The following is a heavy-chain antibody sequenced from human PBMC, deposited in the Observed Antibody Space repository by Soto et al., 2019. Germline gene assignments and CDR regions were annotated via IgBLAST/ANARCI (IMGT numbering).Heavy chain of an antibody. J-gene: IGHJ4*02. CDR1: GGSISSGDYY. D-gene: IGHD3-10*01. V-gene: IGHV4-30-4*01. Sequence: PSETLSLTCTVSGGSISSGDYYWSWIRQPPGKGLEWIGYIYYSGSTYYNPSLKSRVTISVDTSKNQFSLKLSSVTAADTAMYYCARLRVGFGELLTYWGQGTLVTVSS. CDR2: IYYSGST. CDR3: ARLRVGFGELLTY.